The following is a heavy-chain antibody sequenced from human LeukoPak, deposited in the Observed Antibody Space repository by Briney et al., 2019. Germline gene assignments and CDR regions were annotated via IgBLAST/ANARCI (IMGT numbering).Heavy chain of an antibody. Sequence: ASVKVSCKASGYTFTGYYMHWVRQAPGQGLEWMGWVNPNSGGTNYAQKFQGWVTMTRDTSISTAYMELSRLRSDDTAVYYCARGPDRYCGSTSCYYYGMDVWGQGTTVTVSS. J-gene: IGHJ6*02. CDR1: GYTFTGYY. V-gene: IGHV1-2*04. CDR3: ARGPDRYCGSTSCYYYGMDV. D-gene: IGHD2-2*01. CDR2: VNPNSGGT.